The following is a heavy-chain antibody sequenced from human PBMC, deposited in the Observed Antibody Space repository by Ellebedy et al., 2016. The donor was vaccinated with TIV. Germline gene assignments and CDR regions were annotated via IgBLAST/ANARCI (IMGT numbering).Heavy chain of an antibody. CDR1: GFTFDDYA. D-gene: IGHD1-20*01. CDR3: ASYDWNRFDY. CDR2: ISWNSGSI. Sequence: GGSLRLSCAASGFTFDDYAMHWVRQAPGKGLEWVSGISWNSGSIGYADSVKGRFTISRDNAENTLSLQMNSLRAEDTAVYYCASYDWNRFDYWGQGTLVTVSS. V-gene: IGHV3-9*01. J-gene: IGHJ4*02.